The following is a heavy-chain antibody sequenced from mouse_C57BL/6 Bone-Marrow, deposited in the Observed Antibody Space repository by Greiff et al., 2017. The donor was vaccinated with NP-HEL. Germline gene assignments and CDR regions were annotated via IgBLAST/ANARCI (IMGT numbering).Heavy chain of an antibody. CDR1: GYTFTSYW. Sequence: QVQLQQPGAELVRPGSSVKLSCKASGYTFTSYWMDWVKQRPGQGLEWIGNIYPSDSETHYNQKFKDKATLTVDKSSSTAYMQLSSLTSEDSAVYYCARVDYGSCYGFAYWGQGTLVTVSA. D-gene: IGHD1-1*01. V-gene: IGHV1-61*01. CDR2: IYPSDSET. CDR3: ARVDYGSCYGFAY. J-gene: IGHJ3*01.